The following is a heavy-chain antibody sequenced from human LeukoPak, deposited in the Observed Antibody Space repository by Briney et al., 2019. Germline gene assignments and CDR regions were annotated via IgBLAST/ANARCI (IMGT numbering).Heavy chain of an antibody. Sequence: SETLSLTCTVSGDSISSSSYYWGWIRQPPGKGLEWIVSIYYSGSTYYNPSLKSRVTISVDTSKNQFSLKLSSVTAADTTVYYCARLYDSSGYYYSYYFDYWGQGTLVTVSS. CDR1: GDSISSSSYY. D-gene: IGHD3-22*01. V-gene: IGHV4-39*01. CDR2: IYYSGST. J-gene: IGHJ4*02. CDR3: ARLYDSSGYYYSYYFDY.